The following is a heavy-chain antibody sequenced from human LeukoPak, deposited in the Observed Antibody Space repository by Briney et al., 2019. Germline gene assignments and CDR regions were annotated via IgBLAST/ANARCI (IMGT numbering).Heavy chain of an antibody. J-gene: IGHJ4*02. V-gene: IGHV3-53*01. D-gene: IGHD5-12*01. CDR1: GFSLRSNS. Sequence: GGSLRLSCAGSGFSLRSNSMSWVRQAPGKGLEWVSVINSGGDTCYADSVKGRFTISRDNSKNTVWLQMNSLRVEDTAVYYCGRGGPPGYDPFDYWGQGTLVTVSS. CDR2: INSGGDT. CDR3: GRGGPPGYDPFDY.